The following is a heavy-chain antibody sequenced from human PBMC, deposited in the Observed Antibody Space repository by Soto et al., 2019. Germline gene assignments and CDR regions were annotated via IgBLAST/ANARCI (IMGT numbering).Heavy chain of an antibody. D-gene: IGHD3-10*01. CDR2: IIGNGGVT. CDR1: GFTFGSFA. J-gene: IGHJ6*02. V-gene: IGHV3-23*01. Sequence: GGSLRLSCVASGFTFGSFAMSWVRQAPGKGLEWVSSIIGNGGVTYYADSVKGRFTISRDNSKNTLYLQMNSLRAEDTAVYFCAKESNILGDLEYYYYGMDLWGQRTQVTVSS. CDR3: AKESNILGDLEYYYYGMDL.